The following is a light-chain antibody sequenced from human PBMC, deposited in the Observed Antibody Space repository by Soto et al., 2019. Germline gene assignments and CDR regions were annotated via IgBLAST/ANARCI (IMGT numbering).Light chain of an antibody. J-gene: IGKJ1*01. V-gene: IGKV1-5*03. CDR2: KAS. Sequence: DVEVTQTPSTLSATVGDRVTITCRASQSISSWLAWYQQKPGRAPKLLIYKASSLESGVPSRFSGSGSGTDFTLTISSLQPEDFATYYCQQSYSTPPTFGQGAKVDI. CDR1: QSISSW. CDR3: QQSYSTPPT.